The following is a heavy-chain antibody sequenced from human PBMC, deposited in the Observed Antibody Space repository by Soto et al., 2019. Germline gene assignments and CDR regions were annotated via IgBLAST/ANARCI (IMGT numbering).Heavy chain of an antibody. J-gene: IGHJ4*02. CDR3: ARDGRYSGSYGGYYFDY. D-gene: IGHD1-26*01. CDR2: ISANKGNT. CDR1: GYTFTSYG. Sequence: QVQLVQSGAEVKKPGASGKVSCKASGYTFTSYGISWGRQAPGQGLEWMGGISANKGNTNYAQKIQGRVTMTTDTSTSTAYMELRSLRSDDTAVYYCARDGRYSGSYGGYYFDYWGQGTLVTVSS. V-gene: IGHV1-18*01.